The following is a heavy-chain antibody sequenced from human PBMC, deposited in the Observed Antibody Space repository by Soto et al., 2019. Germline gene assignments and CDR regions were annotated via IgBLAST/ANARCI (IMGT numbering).Heavy chain of an antibody. CDR1: GYSFLYYA. Sequence: QVQLVQSGGEVREPGASVKVSCKASGYSFLYYAISWVRQAPGQGLEWLGWISPYNANTKYGERVQGRVTITTDTATSTAYLELRSLTSDYTAVYYCAVRGSDTSKGLLGWGQGTLVTVSS. D-gene: IGHD6-19*01. CDR3: AVRGSDTSKGLLG. J-gene: IGHJ4*02. V-gene: IGHV1-18*01. CDR2: ISPYNANT.